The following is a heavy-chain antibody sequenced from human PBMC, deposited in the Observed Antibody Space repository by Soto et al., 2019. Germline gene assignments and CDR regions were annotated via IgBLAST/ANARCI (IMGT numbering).Heavy chain of an antibody. CDR2: IIPVLDIA. CDR1: GGIFTNYT. D-gene: IGHD1-26*01. Sequence: QVKLVQSGAEMKRPGSSLKVSCETSGGIFTNYTFHWVRQAPGQGLEWMGWIIPVLDIANYAHKLQGRITITADKSTSTAYLELTSLKFEDTAIYFCAKAPTASSPFDYWGQGTLVTVSS. J-gene: IGHJ4*02. V-gene: IGHV1-69*02. CDR3: AKAPTASSPFDY.